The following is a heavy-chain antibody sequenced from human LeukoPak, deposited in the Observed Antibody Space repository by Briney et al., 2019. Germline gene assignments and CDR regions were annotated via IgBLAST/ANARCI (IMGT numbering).Heavy chain of an antibody. CDR1: GYTFTSYG. J-gene: IGHJ6*02. CDR2: ISAYNGNT. D-gene: IGHD6-19*01. Sequence: ASVKVSCKASGYTFTSYGISWVRQAPGQGLEWMGWISAYNGNTNYAQKLQGRVTMTTDTSTSTAYMELRSLRSDDTAVYYCARDMGAPKSGGWSMRYYYYYYGMDVWGQGTTVTVSS. CDR3: ARDMGAPKSGGWSMRYYYYYYGMDV. V-gene: IGHV1-18*01.